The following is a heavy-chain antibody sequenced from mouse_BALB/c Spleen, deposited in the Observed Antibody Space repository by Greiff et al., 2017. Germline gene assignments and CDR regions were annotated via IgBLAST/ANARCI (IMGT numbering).Heavy chain of an antibody. CDR1: GFTFSSYG. V-gene: IGHV5-6*01. CDR3: ARHENYGSSYFDY. D-gene: IGHD1-1*01. Sequence: EVQRVESGGDLVKPGGSLKLSCAASGFTFSSYGMSWVRQTPDKRLEWVATISSGGSYTYYPYSVKGRFTISRDNAKNTLYLQMSSLKSEDTAMYYCARHENYGSSYFDYWGQGTTLTVSS. CDR2: ISSGGSYT. J-gene: IGHJ2*01.